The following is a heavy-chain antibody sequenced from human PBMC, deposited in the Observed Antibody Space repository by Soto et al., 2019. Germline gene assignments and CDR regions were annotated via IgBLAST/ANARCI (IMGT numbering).Heavy chain of an antibody. V-gene: IGHV2-5*01. CDR2: TYWYDEK. J-gene: IGHJ4*02. Sequence: QITLKESGPTLVKPTQTLTLTCTFSGFSLSTSGGGVGWIRQPPGKALEWLALTYWYDEKRYSPSLKSRLTITQDTSKRQVILTTAAMDPVPTATYYWAREVVIAIYRFDYWGQGTRFTVS. CDR3: AREVVIAIYRFDY. D-gene: IGHD2-21*01. CDR1: GFSLSTSGGG.